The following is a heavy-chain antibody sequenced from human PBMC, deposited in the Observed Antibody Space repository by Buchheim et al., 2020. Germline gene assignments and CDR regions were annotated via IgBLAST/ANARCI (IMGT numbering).Heavy chain of an antibody. V-gene: IGHV3-23*01. J-gene: IGHJ4*02. CDR3: AARSDY. CDR2: ISGSGGST. Sequence: EVQLLESGGGLVQPGGSLRLSCAASGFTFSNYAMRWVRQAPGKGLEWVSVISGSGGSTYYADSVKGRFPISRDNSKNTLHLQMSSLRAEDTAIYYCAARSDYWGQGTL. CDR1: GFTFSNYA.